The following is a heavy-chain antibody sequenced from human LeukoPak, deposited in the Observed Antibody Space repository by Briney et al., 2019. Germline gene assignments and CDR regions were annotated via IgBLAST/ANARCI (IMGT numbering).Heavy chain of an antibody. V-gene: IGHV1-69*01. CDR3: ARGVSEYYDFWSGFKASAMPEYYFDY. CDR2: IIPIFGTA. J-gene: IGHJ4*02. Sequence: SVKVSCKASGGTFSSYAISWVRQAPGQGLEWMGGIIPIFGTANYAQKFQGRVTITADESTSTAYMELSSLRSEDTAVYYCARGVSEYYDFWSGFKASAMPEYYFDYWGQGTLVTVSS. D-gene: IGHD3-3*01. CDR1: GGTFSSYA.